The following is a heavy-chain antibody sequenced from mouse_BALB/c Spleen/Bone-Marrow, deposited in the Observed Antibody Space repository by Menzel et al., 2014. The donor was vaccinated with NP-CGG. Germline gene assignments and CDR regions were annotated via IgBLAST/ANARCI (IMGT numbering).Heavy chain of an antibody. D-gene: IGHD4-1*01. CDR1: GLTFSSFG. CDR3: TRGGNWDDFDS. J-gene: IGHJ2*01. CDR2: ISSGSSTI. V-gene: IGHV5-17*02. Sequence: DVKLVESGGGLVQPGGSRKLSCAASGLTFSSFGMHWVRQAPEKGLEWVAYISSGSSTILYADTVKGRFTVSRDNPKNTLFLQMTSLRSEDTAMYFCTRGGNWDDFDSWGQGTTLTVSS.